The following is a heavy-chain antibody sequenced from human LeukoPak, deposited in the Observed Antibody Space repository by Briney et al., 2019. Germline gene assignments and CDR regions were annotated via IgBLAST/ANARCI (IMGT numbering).Heavy chain of an antibody. CDR3: ARGPPQYSSGWYLDY. V-gene: IGHV1-2*02. J-gene: IGHJ4*02. CDR1: GYTFTDYY. Sequence: GASVKVSCKASGYTFTDYYMHWVRQAPGQGLEWMGWINPNSGGANYARKFQGRVTMTRDTSISTAYMDLSRLRSDDTAVYYCARGPPQYSSGWYLDYWGQGTLVTVSS. D-gene: IGHD6-19*01. CDR2: INPNSGGA.